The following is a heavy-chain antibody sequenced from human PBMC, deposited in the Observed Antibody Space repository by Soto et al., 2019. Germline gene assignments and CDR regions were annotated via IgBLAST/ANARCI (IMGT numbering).Heavy chain of an antibody. CDR1: GGSISSYY. Sequence: SETLSLTCTVSGGSISSYYWSWIRQPAGKGLEWIGRIYTSGSTNYNPSLKSRVTMSVDTSKNQFSLKLSSVTAADTAVYYCARGGKKYYYDSSAKVRWFGRWGQGTMVT. V-gene: IGHV4-4*07. CDR2: IYTSGST. CDR3: ARGGKKYYYDSSAKVRWFGR. J-gene: IGHJ5*02. D-gene: IGHD3-22*01.